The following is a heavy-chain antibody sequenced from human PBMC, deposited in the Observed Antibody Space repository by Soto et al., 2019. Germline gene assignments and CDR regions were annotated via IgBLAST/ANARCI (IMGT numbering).Heavy chain of an antibody. D-gene: IGHD3-3*01. J-gene: IGHJ5*02. CDR2: ISAYDGKT. CDR1: GYNGNIYG. V-gene: IGHV1-18*01. CDR3: ARDPHEYWTSYWFDP. Sequence: ASVQVSSQASGYNGNIYGINWVRQAHRQGLELMGWISAYDGKTTYAEKFQGRVTMTTDASTSTAYMELRSLRSDDTAVYYCARDPHEYWTSYWFDPWGQGTLVTVSS.